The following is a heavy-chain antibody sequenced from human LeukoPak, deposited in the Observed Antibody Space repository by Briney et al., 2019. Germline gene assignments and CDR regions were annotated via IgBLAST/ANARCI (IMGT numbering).Heavy chain of an antibody. CDR3: AKDRSGDYGDGDDAFDI. J-gene: IGHJ3*02. CDR2: ISGSGGST. D-gene: IGHD4-17*01. V-gene: IGHV3-23*01. Sequence: GGSLRLSCAASGVTFSSYAMSWVRQAPGKGLEWVSAISGSGGSTYYADSVKGRFTISRDNSKNTLYLQMNSLRAEDTAVYYCAKDRSGDYGDGDDAFDIWGQGTMVTVSS. CDR1: GVTFSSYA.